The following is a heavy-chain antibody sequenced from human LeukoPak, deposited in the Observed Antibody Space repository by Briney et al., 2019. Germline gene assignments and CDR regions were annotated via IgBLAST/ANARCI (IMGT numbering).Heavy chain of an antibody. V-gene: IGHV4-34*01. CDR2: INHSGST. J-gene: IGHJ4*02. CDR1: GGSFSGYY. D-gene: IGHD6-19*01. CDR3: ARGAVAEGFDY. Sequence: LETLSLTCAVYGGSFSGYYWSWIRQPPGKGLEWTGEINHSGSTNYNPSLKSRVTISVDTSKNQFSLKLSSVTAADTAVYYCARGAVAEGFDYWGQGTLVTVSS.